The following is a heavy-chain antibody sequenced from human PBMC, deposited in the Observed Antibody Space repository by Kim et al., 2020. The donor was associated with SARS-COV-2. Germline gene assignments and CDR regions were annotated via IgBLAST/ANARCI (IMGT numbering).Heavy chain of an antibody. D-gene: IGHD3-22*01. V-gene: IGHV1-46*01. Sequence: ASVKVSCKASGYTFTSYYMHWVRQAPGQGLEWMGIINPSGGSTSYAQKFQGRVTMTRDTSTSTVYMELSSLRSEDTAVYYCARGYYYGSSGLTDFDYWGQGTLVTVSS. J-gene: IGHJ4*02. CDR2: INPSGGST. CDR1: GYTFTSYY. CDR3: ARGYYYGSSGLTDFDY.